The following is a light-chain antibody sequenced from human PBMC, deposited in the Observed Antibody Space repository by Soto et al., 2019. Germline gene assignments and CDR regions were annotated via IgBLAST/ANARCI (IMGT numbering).Light chain of an antibody. CDR2: DAS. J-gene: IGKJ4*01. CDR1: EDISNY. Sequence: DIQMPPSPSSLSASVGDRVTITCPASEDISNYLHWYPQKPGKAPKVLIYDASNLETGVPSRFSGSGSGTEFIFTIDSLQPEDFATYYCQHYDNLPLFGGGTKVEIK. V-gene: IGKV1-33*01. CDR3: QHYDNLPL.